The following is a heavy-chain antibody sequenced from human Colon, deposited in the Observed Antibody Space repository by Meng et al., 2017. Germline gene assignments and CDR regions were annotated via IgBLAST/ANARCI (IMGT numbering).Heavy chain of an antibody. CDR1: GGSIRNDY. J-gene: IGHJ1*01. CDR3: LRGSGGSV. V-gene: IGHV4-59*12. D-gene: IGHD3-10*01. Sequence: QVQLQESGPGLVKPSETLSLTCTVSGGSIRNDYWSWIRQSPGKGLEWIGEIPHRGSSAYNPSLKSRVSMSIDKSKNQFSLKLTSVTAADTAVYHCLRGSGGSVWGQGTLVTVSS. CDR2: IPHRGSS.